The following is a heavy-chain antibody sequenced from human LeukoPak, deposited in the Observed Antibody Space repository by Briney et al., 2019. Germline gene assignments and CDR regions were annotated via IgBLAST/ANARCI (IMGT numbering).Heavy chain of an antibody. CDR3: ARAMVRGVIPPYYYYYMDV. CDR2: ITGSSSTI. V-gene: IGHV3-48*01. CDR1: GFTFTNYN. Sequence: GGSLRLSCAASGFTFTNYNMNWVRQAPGKGLEWVSYITGSSSTIYYADSVKGRFTISRDNAKNSLYLQMNSLRAEDTAVYYCARAMVRGVIPPYYYYYMDVWGKGTTVTISS. J-gene: IGHJ6*03. D-gene: IGHD3-10*01.